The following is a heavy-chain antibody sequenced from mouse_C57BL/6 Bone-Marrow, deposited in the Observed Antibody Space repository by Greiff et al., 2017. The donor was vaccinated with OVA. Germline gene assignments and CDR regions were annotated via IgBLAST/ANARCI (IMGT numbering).Heavy chain of an antibody. Sequence: QVQLQQSGPGLVQPSQSLSITCTVSGFSLTSYGVHWVRQSQGKGLEWLGVIWRGGSTDYNAAFMSRLSITKDNSKSQVFFKMNSLQADDTAIYYCANYYGSSFYAMDYWGQGTSVTVSS. D-gene: IGHD1-1*01. CDR1: GFSLTSYG. V-gene: IGHV2-5*01. CDR2: IWRGGST. J-gene: IGHJ4*01. CDR3: ANYYGSSFYAMDY.